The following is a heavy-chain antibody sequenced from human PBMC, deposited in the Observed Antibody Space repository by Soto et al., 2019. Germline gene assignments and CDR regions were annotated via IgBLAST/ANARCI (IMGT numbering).Heavy chain of an antibody. Sequence: QITLKESGPTLVKPTQTLTVTCTFSGFSLSTSGAGVGWIRQSPGKAPEWLALISWKDEKRYNPGLKSRLTINKDPSKNPVVLTMTDLDPVDTATYFCAHRYGGNYYRWYFDSWGHGTLVTVSS. CDR1: GFSLSTSGAG. V-gene: IGHV2-5*01. CDR2: ISWKDEK. J-gene: IGHJ4*01. CDR3: AHRYGGNYYRWYFDS. D-gene: IGHD1-26*01.